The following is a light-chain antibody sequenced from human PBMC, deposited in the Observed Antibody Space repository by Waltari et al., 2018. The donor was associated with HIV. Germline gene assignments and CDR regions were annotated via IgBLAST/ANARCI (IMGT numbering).Light chain of an antibody. CDR2: VDKNGTL. CDR1: TRHNTYA. Sequence: QPVLTQSPSASASLGASVTLTCTLSTRHNTYAIAWHQLHPAKGPSFFMTVDKNGTLNKADGIPDRFSGSSSGAERYLVISSRQSEDEADYYCQTWDIDIVLFGGGTKLSVL. V-gene: IGLV4-69*02. CDR3: QTWDIDIVL. J-gene: IGLJ2*01.